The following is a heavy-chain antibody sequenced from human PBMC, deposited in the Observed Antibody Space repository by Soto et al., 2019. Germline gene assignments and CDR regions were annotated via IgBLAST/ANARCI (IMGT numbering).Heavy chain of an antibody. CDR2: INHSGST. CDR3: ARANYDFSSGYPLLYGMDV. J-gene: IGHJ6*02. CDR1: GGSFSGYY. V-gene: IGHV4-34*01. D-gene: IGHD3-3*01. Sequence: PSETLSLTCAVYGGSFSGYYWSWIRQPPGKGLEWIGEINHSGSTNYNPSLKSRVTISVDTSKNQFSLKVSSVTAADTAVYYCARANYDFSSGYPLLYGMDVWGQGTTVTV.